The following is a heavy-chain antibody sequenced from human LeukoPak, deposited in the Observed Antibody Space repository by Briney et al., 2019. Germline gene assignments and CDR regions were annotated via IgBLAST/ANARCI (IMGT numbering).Heavy chain of an antibody. Sequence: SETLSLTRALSRGAFSGYYWSWMRQPPGPGREWSGEMNDSGSTNYNPSPKGRLTISVDTSKNQFSLKLSSVPAADTAAYYCARVTEGSGITGTTSYYYSYMDVWGKGTTVTVSS. CDR3: ARVTEGSGITGTTSYYYSYMDV. D-gene: IGHD1-7*01. CDR2: MNDSGST. V-gene: IGHV4-34*01. CDR1: RGAFSGYY. J-gene: IGHJ6*03.